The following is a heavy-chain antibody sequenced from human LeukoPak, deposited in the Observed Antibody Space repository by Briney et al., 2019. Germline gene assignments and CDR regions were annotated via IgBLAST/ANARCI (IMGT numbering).Heavy chain of an antibody. CDR1: VYTLTVYY. CDR2: MNSNSGNT. CDR3: ARAIASAGTHYYYMDV. Sequence: AASVRVSSVSSVYTLTVYYIHWVRQAPGRGLEWVGYMNSNSGNTDYTQNLRGRDTLTTNTSISTPYIELSRLRCEHTPVYFSARAIASAGTHYYYMDVWGKGTTVTISS. D-gene: IGHD6-13*01. V-gene: IGHV1-8*01. J-gene: IGHJ6*03.